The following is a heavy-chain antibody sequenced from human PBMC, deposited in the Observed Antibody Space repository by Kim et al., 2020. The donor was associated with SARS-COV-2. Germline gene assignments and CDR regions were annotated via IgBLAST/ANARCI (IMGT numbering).Heavy chain of an antibody. J-gene: IGHJ4*02. CDR2: IYYSGST. CDR3: ARIIRRHGITMVRGVIANYYFDY. D-gene: IGHD3-10*01. Sequence: SETLSLTCTVSGGSISSYYWSWIRQPPGKGLEWIGYIYYSGSTNYNPSPKSRVTISVDTSKNQFSLKLSSVTAADTAVYYCARIIRRHGITMVRGVIANYYFDYWGQGTLVTVSS. CDR1: GGSISSYY. V-gene: IGHV4-59*01.